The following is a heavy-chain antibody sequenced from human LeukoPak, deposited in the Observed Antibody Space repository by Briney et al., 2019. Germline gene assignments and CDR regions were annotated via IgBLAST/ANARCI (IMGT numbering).Heavy chain of an antibody. J-gene: IGHJ5*02. V-gene: IGHV3-66*02. CDR3: ASDRAEGKTWVEFDP. CDR2: IYSDGVT. CDR1: GFIVNSYA. Sequence: GGSLRLSCAASGFIVNSYAMSWVRQAPGKGLAWVSLIYSDGVTQYADSVKGRFTISRDNSKNTLYLQMNSLRDEDTAVYFCASDRAEGKTWVEFDPWGQGTLVTVSS.